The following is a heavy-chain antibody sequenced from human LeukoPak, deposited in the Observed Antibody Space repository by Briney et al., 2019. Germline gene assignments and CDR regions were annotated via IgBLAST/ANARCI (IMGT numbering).Heavy chain of an antibody. CDR1: GGSISSSSYY. CDR3: ARDPGGTYYYDSSGYYPGYYFDY. V-gene: IGHV4-39*07. D-gene: IGHD3-22*01. Sequence: TSETLSLTCTVSGGSISSSSYYWGWIRQPPGKGLEWIGSIYYSGSTYYNPSLKSRVTISVDTSKNQFSLKLSSVTAADTAVYYCARDPGGTYYYDSSGYYPGYYFDYWGQGTLVTVSS. J-gene: IGHJ4*02. CDR2: IYYSGST.